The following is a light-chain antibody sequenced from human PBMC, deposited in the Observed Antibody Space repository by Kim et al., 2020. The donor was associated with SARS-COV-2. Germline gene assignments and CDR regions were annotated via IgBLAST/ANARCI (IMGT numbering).Light chain of an antibody. V-gene: IGLV3-1*01. CDR1: VLGDKY. CDR2: QDS. Sequence: LSPGQTARITCSGEVLGDKYACWCQKKPGPSPVLFMYQDSKRPSGSPGRVSGSNAGNTATLTISGTQAMDEADYYCQAWDSSTAVFGGGTQLTVL. J-gene: IGLJ3*02. CDR3: QAWDSSTAV.